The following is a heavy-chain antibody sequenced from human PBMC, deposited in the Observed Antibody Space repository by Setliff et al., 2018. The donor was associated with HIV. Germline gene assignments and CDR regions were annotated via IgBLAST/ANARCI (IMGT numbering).Heavy chain of an antibody. CDR3: ATVHPYSYYMGV. J-gene: IGHJ6*03. CDR2: IYSGGGT. CDR1: GFTFSTYG. Sequence: GGSLRLSCAASGFTFSTYGMSWVRQAPGKGLEWISTIYSGGGTYHADSVKGRVTLSRDNSKNSLYLQMNGLRDEDTAVYYCATVHPYSYYMGVWGKGTTVTVSS. V-gene: IGHV3-23*05.